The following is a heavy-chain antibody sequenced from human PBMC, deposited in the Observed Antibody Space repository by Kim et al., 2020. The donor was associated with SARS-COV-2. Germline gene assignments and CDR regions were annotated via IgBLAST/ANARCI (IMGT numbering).Heavy chain of an antibody. CDR2: IYSSGST. CDR3: RARGFSGFFYYGMNV. CDR1: GGSISSSSYY. D-gene: IGHD3-22*01. V-gene: IGHV4-39*01. J-gene: IGHJ6*01. Sequence: SETLSLTCTVSGGSISSSSYYWGWIRQPPGKGLEWIGSIYSSGSTNYTPTLKGRVTISVDTSKNQFSLKLSSVTAADTAVCSCRARGFSGFFYYGMNV.